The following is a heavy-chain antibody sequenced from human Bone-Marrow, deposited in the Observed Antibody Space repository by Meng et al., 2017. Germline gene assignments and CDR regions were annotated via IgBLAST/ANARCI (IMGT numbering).Heavy chain of an antibody. Sequence: GGSLRLSCKGYGYIFTKNCIAWVRQMPGKGLEWMGIIYPGDSDTRYSPSFQGQVTISADKSTTTAYLQWSSLKASDTAMYYCARHMSGSYHTGLGHWGQGTRVTGSS. CDR3: ARHMSGSYHTGLGH. CDR1: GYIFTKNC. V-gene: IGHV5-51*01. D-gene: IGHD1-26*01. J-gene: IGHJ4*02. CDR2: IYPGDSDT.